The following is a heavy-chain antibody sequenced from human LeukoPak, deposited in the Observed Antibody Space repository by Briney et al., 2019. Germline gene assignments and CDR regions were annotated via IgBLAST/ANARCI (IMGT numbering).Heavy chain of an antibody. CDR2: INSDGSST. V-gene: IGHV3-74*01. Sequence: PGGSLRLSCAASGLTVSSNCMSWVRLAPGKGLVWVSRINSDGSSTSYADSVKGRFTISRDNAKNTLYLQMNSLRAEDTAVYYCARSSGYYDSSGYYDEYFQHWGQGTLVTVSS. J-gene: IGHJ1*01. D-gene: IGHD3-22*01. CDR3: ARSSGYYDSSGYYDEYFQH. CDR1: GLTVSSNC.